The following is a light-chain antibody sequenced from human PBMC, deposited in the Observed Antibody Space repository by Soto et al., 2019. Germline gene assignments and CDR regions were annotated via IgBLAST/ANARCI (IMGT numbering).Light chain of an antibody. Sequence: EIVMTQSPATLSVSPGEGATLSCRASESVSTSLAWYQQHPGQAPRLLIYGAYARATGIPVRFSGSGSGTEFTLTISSLQSEDFAVYYCQQYHNWPRTFGQGTKVEVK. J-gene: IGKJ1*01. CDR2: GAY. V-gene: IGKV3-15*01. CDR1: ESVSTS. CDR3: QQYHNWPRT.